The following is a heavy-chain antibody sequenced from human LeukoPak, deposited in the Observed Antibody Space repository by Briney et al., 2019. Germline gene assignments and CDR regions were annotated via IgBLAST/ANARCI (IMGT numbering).Heavy chain of an antibody. Sequence: ASVKVSCKASGYTFTGYYMHWVRQAPGQGLEWMGWIYPNSGGTNYAQKFQGRVTVTRDTSISTAYMELSRLTSDDTAVYYCARDNSVGETAWWFDPWGQGTLVTVSS. J-gene: IGHJ5*02. CDR2: IYPNSGGT. V-gene: IGHV1-2*02. CDR3: ARDNSVGETAWWFDP. D-gene: IGHD1-26*01. CDR1: GYTFTGYY.